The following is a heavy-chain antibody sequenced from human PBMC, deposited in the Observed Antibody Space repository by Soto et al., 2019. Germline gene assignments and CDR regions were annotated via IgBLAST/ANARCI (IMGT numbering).Heavy chain of an antibody. CDR3: ASLNFGDFFDY. Sequence: SETLSLTCTVSGGSISSYYWSWIRQPPGKGLELIGYIYYSGSTNYNPSLKSRVTISVDTSKNQFSLKLSSLTAADTAVYYCASLNFGDFFDYWGQGTLVTVSS. J-gene: IGHJ4*02. D-gene: IGHD4-17*01. CDR2: IYYSGST. V-gene: IGHV4-59*01. CDR1: GGSISSYY.